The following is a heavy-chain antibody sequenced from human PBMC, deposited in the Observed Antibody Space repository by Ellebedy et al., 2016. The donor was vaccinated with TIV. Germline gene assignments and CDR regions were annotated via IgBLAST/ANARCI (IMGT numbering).Heavy chain of an antibody. CDR3: VRDIFTATGYGMDV. Sequence: GESLKIFCATSGFNLRSFWRSWVRQAPGKGLEWVANVKEDGNEQYYVDSVKGRFTISRDNAKNSLYLQMNSLRAEDTAVYYCVRDIFTATGYGMDVWGQGTTVTVAS. D-gene: IGHD1-14*01. V-gene: IGHV3-7*03. J-gene: IGHJ6*02. CDR1: GFNLRSFW. CDR2: VKEDGNEQ.